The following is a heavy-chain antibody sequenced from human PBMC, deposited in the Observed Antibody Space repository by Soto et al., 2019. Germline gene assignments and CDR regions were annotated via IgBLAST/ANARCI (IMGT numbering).Heavy chain of an antibody. D-gene: IGHD2-2*01. Sequence: SVKVSCKASGGAFSSYAISWVRQAPGQGLEWMGGIIPIFGTANYAQKFQGRVTITADESTSTAYMELSSLRSEDTAVYYCARADICSTTSCHHYYYYGMAVWGQGTT. J-gene: IGHJ6*02. V-gene: IGHV1-69*13. CDR1: GGAFSSYA. CDR2: IIPIFGTA. CDR3: ARADICSTTSCHHYYYYGMAV.